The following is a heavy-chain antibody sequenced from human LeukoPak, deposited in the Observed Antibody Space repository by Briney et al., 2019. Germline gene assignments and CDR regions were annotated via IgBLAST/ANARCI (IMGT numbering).Heavy chain of an antibody. J-gene: IGHJ4*02. CDR1: RLTLSDAW. V-gene: IGHV3-15*01. CDR3: TTERYSGSSVDC. CDR2: IKSKTDGGTT. D-gene: IGHD1-26*01. Sequence: GDSVTHPRAAWRLTLSDAWMRWVRQAPGRGREWVGRIKSKTDGGTTDYAAPVKGRFTISRDDSKNMLYLQMNSLKTEDTAVYYCTTERYSGSSVDCWGQGTLVTVSS.